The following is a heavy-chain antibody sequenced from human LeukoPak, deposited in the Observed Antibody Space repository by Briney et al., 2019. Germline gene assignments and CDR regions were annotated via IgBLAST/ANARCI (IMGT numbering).Heavy chain of an antibody. CDR1: GYTFTSYG. J-gene: IGHJ5*02. CDR3: AREGREYYDFWSGSNWFDP. D-gene: IGHD3-3*01. V-gene: IGHV1-18*01. Sequence: GASVKVSCKASGYTFTSYGISWVRQAPGQGLEWMGWISAYNGNTNYAQKLQGRVTMTTDTPTSTAYMELRSLRSDDTAVYYCAREGREYYDFWSGSNWFDPWGQGTLVTVSS. CDR2: ISAYNGNT.